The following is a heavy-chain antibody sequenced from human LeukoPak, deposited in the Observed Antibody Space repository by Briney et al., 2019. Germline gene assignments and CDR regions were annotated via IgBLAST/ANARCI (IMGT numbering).Heavy chain of an antibody. D-gene: IGHD2-2*02. J-gene: IGHJ3*02. CDR2: IITTLGIA. V-gene: IGHV1-69*04. CDR1: GGTFSTYT. CDR3: AREYPRAFDI. Sequence: SVKLSCKASGGTFSTYTMLWVRQAPGQGLEWVGRIITTLGIANYAQKFQGRVTITADKSTSTAYMELSSLRSEDTAMYFCAREYPRAFDIWGQGTMVTVSS.